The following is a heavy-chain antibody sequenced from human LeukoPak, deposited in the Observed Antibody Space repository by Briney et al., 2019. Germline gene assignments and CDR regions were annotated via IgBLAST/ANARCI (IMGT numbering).Heavy chain of an antibody. CDR2: IYYSGST. Sequence: SETLSLTCTVSGGSISSYYWSWIRQPPGKGLEWIGYIYYSGSTNYNPSLKSRVTISVDTSKNQFSLKLSPVTAADTAVYYCARLYCSSTSCYSGLDYWGQGTRVTVSS. D-gene: IGHD2-2*01. CDR1: GGSISSYY. CDR3: ARLYCSSTSCYSGLDY. V-gene: IGHV4-59*01. J-gene: IGHJ4*02.